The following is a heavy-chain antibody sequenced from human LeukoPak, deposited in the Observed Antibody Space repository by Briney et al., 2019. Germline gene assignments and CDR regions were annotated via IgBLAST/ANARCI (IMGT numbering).Heavy chain of an antibody. D-gene: IGHD2-15*01. V-gene: IGHV4-39*01. CDR2: IYYSGST. CDR3: ARFLGYCSGGSCYLEDHYFDY. CDR1: GGSISSSSYY. Sequence: PSETLSLTCTVSGGSISSSSYYWGWIRQPPGKGLEWIGSIYYSGSTYYNPSLKSRVTISVDTSKNQFSLKLSSVTAADTAVYYCARFLGYCSGGSCYLEDHYFDYWGQGTLVTVSS. J-gene: IGHJ4*02.